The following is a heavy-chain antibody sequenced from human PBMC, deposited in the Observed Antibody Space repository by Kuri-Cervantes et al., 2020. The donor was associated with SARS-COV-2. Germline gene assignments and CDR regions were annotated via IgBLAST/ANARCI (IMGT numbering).Heavy chain of an antibody. V-gene: IGHV1-69*06. J-gene: IGHJ3*02. Sequence: SVKVSCKASGGTFSSYTISWVRQAPGQGLEWMGGIIPIFGTANYAQKFQGRVTITADKSTSTAYMELSSLRSEDTAVYYCARVAGSSWYGDAFDIWGQGTMVTVSS. CDR1: GGTFSSYT. CDR3: ARVAGSSWYGDAFDI. CDR2: IIPIFGTA. D-gene: IGHD6-13*01.